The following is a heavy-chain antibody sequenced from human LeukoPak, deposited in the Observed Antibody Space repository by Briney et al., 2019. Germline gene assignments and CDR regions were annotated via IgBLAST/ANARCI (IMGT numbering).Heavy chain of an antibody. V-gene: IGHV3-23*01. CDR1: EFTFSSCA. Sequence: SGGSLRLSCAASEFTFSSCAMSWVRQAPGEGLEWVSVISGSGGSTYYADSVKGRFTISRDNSKNTLYLQMNSLRAEDTAVYYCAKARGRDGYKDELDYWGQETLVTVSS. CDR2: ISGSGGST. J-gene: IGHJ4*02. D-gene: IGHD5-24*01. CDR3: AKARGRDGYKDELDY.